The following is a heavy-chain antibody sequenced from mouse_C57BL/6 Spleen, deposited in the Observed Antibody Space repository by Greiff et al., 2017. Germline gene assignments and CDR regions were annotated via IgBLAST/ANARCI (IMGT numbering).Heavy chain of an antibody. CDR2: INPYNGGT. CDR1: GYTFTDYY. Sequence: SGPVLVKPGASVKMSCKASGYTFTDYYMNWVKQSHGKSLEWIGVINPYNGGTSYNQKFKGKATLTVDKSSSTAYMELNSLTSEDSAVYYCARDLYYFDYWGQGTTLTVSS. CDR3: ARDLYYFDY. J-gene: IGHJ2*01. V-gene: IGHV1-19*01.